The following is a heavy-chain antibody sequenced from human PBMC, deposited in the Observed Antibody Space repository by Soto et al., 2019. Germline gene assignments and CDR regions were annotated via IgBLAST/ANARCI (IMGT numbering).Heavy chain of an antibody. CDR1: GFSASDHY. D-gene: IGHD5-12*01. J-gene: IGHJ6*02. CDR3: ARGIYAGPYYYGMDV. Sequence: PGGSLRLSCAASGFSASDHYMEWVRQAPGKGLEWVGRIRNKANSYTTQYAASVEGRFTISRDDSDNSVYLQMNSLKTEDTAVYYCARGIYAGPYYYGMDVWGQGTTVTFSS. CDR2: IRNKANSYTT. V-gene: IGHV3-72*01.